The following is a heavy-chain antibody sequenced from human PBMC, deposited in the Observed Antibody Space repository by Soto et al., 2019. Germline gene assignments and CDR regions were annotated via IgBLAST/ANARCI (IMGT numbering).Heavy chain of an antibody. CDR3: AREFLSLSSDWREYFHH. CDR2: FDPEDGET. V-gene: IGHV1-24*01. Sequence: ASVKVSCKVSVYTLTELSMHWVRQAPGKGLEWMGGFDPEDGETIYAQKFQGRVTMTEDTSTDTSYMEMNSLTSEDTAVYFCAREFLSLSSDWREYFHHWGQGTLVTVSS. J-gene: IGHJ1*01. D-gene: IGHD6-13*01. CDR1: VYTLTELS.